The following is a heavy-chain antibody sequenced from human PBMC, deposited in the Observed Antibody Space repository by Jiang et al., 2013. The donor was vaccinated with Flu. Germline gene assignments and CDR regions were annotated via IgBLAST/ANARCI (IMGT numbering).Heavy chain of an antibody. CDR2: INAGNGNT. J-gene: IGHJ4*02. V-gene: IGHV1-3*01. Sequence: AIHWVRQAPGQRLEWMGWINAGNGNTKYSQRFKGRVTISRDSLASTAYLDLSSLNSEDTAVYYCAKELGISKTFEYWGQGTLVTVSS. CDR1: A. CDR3: AKELGISKTFEY. D-gene: IGHD3-16*01.